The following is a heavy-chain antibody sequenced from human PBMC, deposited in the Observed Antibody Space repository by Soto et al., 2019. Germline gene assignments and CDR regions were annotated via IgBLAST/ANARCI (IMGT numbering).Heavy chain of an antibody. CDR3: ARDWYSCGYYYYRMDV. D-gene: IGHD6-19*01. Sequence: LSHNCPDPGSSTRRNHRPSNQHLSGKGLEWIGYIYYSGSTNYNPSLKSRVTISVDTSNNQFSLKLSSVTAADTAVYYCARDWYSCGYYYYRMDVWGQGTTVTGSS. J-gene: IGHJ6*02. V-gene: IGHV4-59*01. CDR1: GSSTRRNH. CDR2: IYYSGST.